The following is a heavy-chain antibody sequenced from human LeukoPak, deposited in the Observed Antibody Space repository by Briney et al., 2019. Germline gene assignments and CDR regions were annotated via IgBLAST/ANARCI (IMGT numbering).Heavy chain of an antibody. CDR3: ARDRGGNFIVGATPPMYY. Sequence: SVKVSCKASGGTFSSYAISWVRQAPGQGLEWMGGIIPIFGTANYAQKFQGRVTITADESTSTAYMELRSLRSDDTAVYYCARDRGGNFIVGATPPMYYWGQGTLVTVSS. CDR1: GGTFSSYA. J-gene: IGHJ4*02. D-gene: IGHD1-26*01. CDR2: IIPIFGTA. V-gene: IGHV1-69*13.